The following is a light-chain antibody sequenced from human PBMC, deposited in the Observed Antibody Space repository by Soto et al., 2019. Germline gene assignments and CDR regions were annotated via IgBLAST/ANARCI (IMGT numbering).Light chain of an antibody. CDR2: EVS. J-gene: IGLJ1*01. V-gene: IGLV2-23*02. CDR3: CSYAAYSTYV. Sequence: QSVLTQPASVSGSPGQSITISCTGTSSDVGSYNLVSWYQQHPGTAPRLMIYEVSKRPSGVSNRFSGSKSGNTASLTISGLQAGDEADYYCCSYAAYSTYVFGTGTKLTVL. CDR1: SSDVGSYNL.